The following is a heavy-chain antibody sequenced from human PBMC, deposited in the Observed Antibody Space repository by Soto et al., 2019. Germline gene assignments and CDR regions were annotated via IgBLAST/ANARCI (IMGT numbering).Heavy chain of an antibody. CDR1: GFTFGRHW. J-gene: IGHJ6*02. Sequence: EVQLVESGGGLVQPGGSLRLSCVVSGFTFGRHWMSWVRQAPGKGLEWVANIKEDGSEKNTVDSLKGRFTISRDNARNSVYLQKSSLRAEDTAVYYCARVENSFGGMDVWGQGTTVIVS. CDR3: ARVENSFGGMDV. D-gene: IGHD3-16*01. V-gene: IGHV3-7*05. CDR2: IKEDGSEK.